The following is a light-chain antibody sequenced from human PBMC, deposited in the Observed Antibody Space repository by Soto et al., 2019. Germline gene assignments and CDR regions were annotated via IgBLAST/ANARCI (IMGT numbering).Light chain of an antibody. J-gene: IGLJ3*02. Sequence: QPVLTQPPSASGTPGQRVTISCSGGSSNLRINYVYWYQQHPGKAPKLMIYEVSKRPSGVPDRFSGSKSGNTASLTVSGLQAEDEADYYCSSYAGSNNLVFGGGTKLTVL. CDR2: EVS. CDR3: SSYAGSNNLV. CDR1: SSNLRINY. V-gene: IGLV2-8*01.